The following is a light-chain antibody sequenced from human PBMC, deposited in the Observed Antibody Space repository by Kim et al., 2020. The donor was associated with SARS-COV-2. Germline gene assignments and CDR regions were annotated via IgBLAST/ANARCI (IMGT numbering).Light chain of an antibody. V-gene: IGLV1-44*01. CDR3: VTWDDSLNGPV. CDR1: SSNIERNT. J-gene: IGLJ3*02. Sequence: GQRGTISCSGSSSNIERNTVNWYQQLPGTAPKLVIYSNNQRPSGVPDRFSGSKSGTSASLAISGLQSEDEADYYCVTWDDSLNGPVFGGGTQLTVL. CDR2: SNN.